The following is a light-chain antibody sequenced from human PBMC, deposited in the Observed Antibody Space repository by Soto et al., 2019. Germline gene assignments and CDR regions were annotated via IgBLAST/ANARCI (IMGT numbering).Light chain of an antibody. CDR1: QTINSW. J-gene: IGKJ2*01. Sequence: DIQMTQSPSTLSASVGDRVTITCRASQTINSWLAWYQQKPGRDPKLLIYKASILQSGVPSRFSGSGSGTEFTLTISSLLPDDSATYYCQQYNAYSYTFGQGTKLEI. CDR3: QQYNAYSYT. V-gene: IGKV1-5*03. CDR2: KAS.